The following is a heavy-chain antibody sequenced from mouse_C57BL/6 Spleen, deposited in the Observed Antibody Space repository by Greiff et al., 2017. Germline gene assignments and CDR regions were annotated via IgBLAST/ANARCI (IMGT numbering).Heavy chain of an antibody. J-gene: IGHJ2*01. CDR3: AREAITTVVATDY. D-gene: IGHD1-1*01. V-gene: IGHV1-53*01. Sequence: QVQLKQSGTELVKPGASVKLSCKASGYTFTSYWMHWVQQRPGQGLEWIGNINPSNGGTNYNEKFKSKATLTVDKSSSTAYMQLSSLTSEDSAVYYCAREAITTVVATDYWGQGTTLTVSS. CDR1: GYTFTSYW. CDR2: INPSNGGT.